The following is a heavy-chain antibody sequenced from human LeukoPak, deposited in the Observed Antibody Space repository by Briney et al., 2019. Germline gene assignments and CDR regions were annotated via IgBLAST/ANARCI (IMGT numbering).Heavy chain of an antibody. D-gene: IGHD3-10*01. CDR2: MSADSATT. Sequence: GGSLRLSCAASGFNFGSYSMTWVRQAPGKGLEWVSVMSADSATTFYADSVKGRFTISRDNAKNTVFLQMSSLRAEDPALYYCARKSASGNYPLDYWGQGTLVTVSS. V-gene: IGHV3-23*01. CDR1: GFNFGSYS. J-gene: IGHJ4*02. CDR3: ARKSASGNYPLDY.